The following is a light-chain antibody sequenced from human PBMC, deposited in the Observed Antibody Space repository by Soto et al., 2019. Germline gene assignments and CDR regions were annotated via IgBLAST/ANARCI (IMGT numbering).Light chain of an antibody. CDR2: KAS. Sequence: DIQMTQSPSTLSASVGDRVTITCRASQSISTWLAWYQQKPGKAPKVLIYKASSLESGVPSRFSGSGSGTEFPLTISSLQPDDFATYYCQQYNSDPFTFGPGTKVDIK. CDR3: QQYNSDPFT. V-gene: IGKV1-5*03. J-gene: IGKJ3*01. CDR1: QSISTW.